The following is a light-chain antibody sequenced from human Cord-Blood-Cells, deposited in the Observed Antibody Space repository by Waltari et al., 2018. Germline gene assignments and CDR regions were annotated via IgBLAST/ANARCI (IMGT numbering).Light chain of an antibody. V-gene: IGLV2-11*01. CDR3: CSYAGSYTLV. J-gene: IGLJ3*02. CDR1: SSDVGGYNY. Sequence: QSALTQPRSVSGSPGXSXTXSXTGTSSDVGGYNYFSWYQQHPGKAPKLMIYDVSKRPSGVPDRFSGSKSGNTASLTISGLQAEDEADYYCCSYAGSYTLVFGGGTKLTVL. CDR2: DVS.